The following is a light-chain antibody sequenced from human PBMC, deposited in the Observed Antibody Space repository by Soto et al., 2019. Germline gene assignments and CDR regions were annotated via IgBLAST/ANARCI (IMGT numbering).Light chain of an antibody. J-gene: IGKJ3*01. CDR3: QQRSNWPIFT. CDR2: DAS. CDR1: QSVSSY. V-gene: IGKV3-11*01. Sequence: EIVLTQSPATLSLSPGERATLSCRASQSVSSYLAWYQQKPGQAPRLLIYDASNRATGIPARFSGSGSGTDFTLTISILEPEDFAVYYCQQRSNWPIFTFGPGTKVDIK.